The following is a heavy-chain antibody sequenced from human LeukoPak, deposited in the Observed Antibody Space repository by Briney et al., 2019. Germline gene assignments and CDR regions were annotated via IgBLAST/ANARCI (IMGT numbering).Heavy chain of an antibody. V-gene: IGHV1-2*02. CDR3: ARASTPSCSGNTCYLDY. J-gene: IGHJ4*02. Sequence: ASVKVSCKASGYTFTGYCIHWLRQAPGQRLEWMTWFNPKSGAANYAQNFQGRVTLTSDPSINTVYMELSGLTSDDTAVYFCARASTPSCSGNTCYLDYWGQGTLVTVSS. D-gene: IGHD2-2*01. CDR1: GYTFTGYC. CDR2: FNPKSGAA.